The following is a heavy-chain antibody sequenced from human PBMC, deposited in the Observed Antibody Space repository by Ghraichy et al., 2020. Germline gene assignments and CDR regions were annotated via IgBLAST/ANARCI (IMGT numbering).Heavy chain of an antibody. D-gene: IGHD6-19*01. Sequence: ASVKVSCKVSGYTLTELSMHWVRQAPGKGLEWMGGFDPEDGETIYAQKFQGRVTMTEDTSTDTAYMELSSLRSEDTAVYYCATGSISVAQPNWYFDLWGRGTLVTVSS. CDR1: GYTLTELS. CDR2: FDPEDGET. J-gene: IGHJ2*01. V-gene: IGHV1-24*01. CDR3: ATGSISVAQPNWYFDL.